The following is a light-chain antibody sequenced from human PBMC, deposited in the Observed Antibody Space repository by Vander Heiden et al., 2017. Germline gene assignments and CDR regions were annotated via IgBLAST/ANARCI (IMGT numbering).Light chain of an antibody. CDR3: QSYDSSLSCWV. Sequence: QSVLTQPPSVSGAPGQRVTISCTGSSSNIGAGYGVHWYQQLPGTAPKLLIYGNSNRPSGVPDRFSGSKSGTSASLAITGLQAEDEADYYCQSYDSSLSCWVFGGGTKLTVL. J-gene: IGLJ3*02. CDR1: SSNIGAGYG. CDR2: GNS. V-gene: IGLV1-40*01.